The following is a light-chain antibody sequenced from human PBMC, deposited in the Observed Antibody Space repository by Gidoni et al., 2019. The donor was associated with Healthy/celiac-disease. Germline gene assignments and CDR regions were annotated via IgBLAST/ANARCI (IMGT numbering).Light chain of an antibody. J-gene: IGKJ4*01. CDR2: DAS. CDR1: QSVSSY. CDR3: QQRSNFT. Sequence: EIVLTQSPATLSLSPGERATLSCRASQSVSSYLAWYQQKPGQAPRRLIYDASNRATGIPARFSGSGSGTDFTLTIISLAPEDFAVYYCQQRSNFTFGGGTKVEIK. V-gene: IGKV3-11*01.